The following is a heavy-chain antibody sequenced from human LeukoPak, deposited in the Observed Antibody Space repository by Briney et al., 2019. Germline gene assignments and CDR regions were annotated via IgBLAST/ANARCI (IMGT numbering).Heavy chain of an antibody. CDR3: ARDCSGERTYYYDSSGYYPNWFDP. CDR2: VFYSGTT. J-gene: IGHJ5*02. CDR1: GGSISSSSYY. Sequence: SETLSLTCTVSGGSISSSSYYWGWIRQPPGKGLEWIGSVFYSGTTYYNPSLRSRVTISLDTSKNQLSLKLSSVTAADTAVYYCARDCSGERTYYYDSSGYYPNWFDPWGQGTLVTVSS. V-gene: IGHV4-39*07. D-gene: IGHD3-22*01.